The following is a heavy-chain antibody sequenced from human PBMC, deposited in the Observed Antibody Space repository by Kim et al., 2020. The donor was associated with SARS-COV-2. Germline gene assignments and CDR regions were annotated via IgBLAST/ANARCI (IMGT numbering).Heavy chain of an antibody. CDR1: GFTFSSYG. V-gene: IGHV3-33*01. CDR3: AGSGSYYESNHDAFDF. CDR2: IWYDGSNK. J-gene: IGHJ3*01. Sequence: GGSLRFSCAASGFTFSSYGMHWVRQAPGKGLEWVAVIWYDGSNKYYADSVKGRFTISRDNSKNTLYLHMNSLRAEDTAVHYCAGSGSYYESNHDAFDFWG. D-gene: IGHD1-26*01.